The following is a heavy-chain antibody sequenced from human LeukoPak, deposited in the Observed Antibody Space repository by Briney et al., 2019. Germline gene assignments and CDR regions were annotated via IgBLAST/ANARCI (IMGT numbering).Heavy chain of an antibody. D-gene: IGHD1-14*01. CDR2: ISYDGSKK. Sequence: GGSLRLSCVGSGFTFRNYATHWVRQAPGKGLECVAFISYDGSKKYYVDSVKGRFTISRDDSKSTLYLQMNSLRAEDTAVYYCARERTGYYMAVWGKGTTVTVSS. CDR1: GFTFRNYA. CDR3: ARERTGYYMAV. V-gene: IGHV3-30*02. J-gene: IGHJ6*03.